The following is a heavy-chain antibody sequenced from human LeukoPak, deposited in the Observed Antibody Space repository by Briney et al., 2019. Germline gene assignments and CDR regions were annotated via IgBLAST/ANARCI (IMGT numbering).Heavy chain of an antibody. CDR3: ARAYDSSGPFDY. CDR2: IYYSGST. CDR1: GGSISSYY. D-gene: IGHD3-22*01. J-gene: IGHJ4*02. V-gene: IGHV4-59*01. Sequence: PSETLSLTCTVSGGSISSYYWSWIRQPPGKGLEWIGYIYYSGSTNYNPSLKSRVTISVDTSKNQFSLKLSSVTAADTAAYYCARAYDSSGPFDYWGQGTLVTVSS.